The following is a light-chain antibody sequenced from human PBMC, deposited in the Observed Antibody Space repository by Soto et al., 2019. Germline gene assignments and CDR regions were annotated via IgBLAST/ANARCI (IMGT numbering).Light chain of an antibody. CDR3: QQYNNKLYT. Sequence: DIQMAQSPSTLSASVGDRVTITCRASQSISSWLAWYQQKPGKAPKLLIYKASTLDTGVPSRFSGSGSGTEFTLTISNLQPDDFATYYCQQYNNKLYTFGQGTNLEIK. CDR2: KAS. V-gene: IGKV1-5*03. J-gene: IGKJ2*01. CDR1: QSISSW.